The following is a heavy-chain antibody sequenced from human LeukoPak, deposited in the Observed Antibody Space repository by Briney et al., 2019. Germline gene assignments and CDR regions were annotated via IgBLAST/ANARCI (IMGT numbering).Heavy chain of an antibody. Sequence: SETLSLTCTVSGGSMSNYYWSWIRQPPGKGREWIGYIYYTGSTSYNPSLQSRVTISLDTSKNQFSLKLTSVTAADTAMYYCARFRAMDVWGQGTTVTVSS. J-gene: IGHJ6*02. CDR1: GGSMSNYY. D-gene: IGHD3-10*01. CDR2: IYYTGST. V-gene: IGHV4-59*01. CDR3: ARFRAMDV.